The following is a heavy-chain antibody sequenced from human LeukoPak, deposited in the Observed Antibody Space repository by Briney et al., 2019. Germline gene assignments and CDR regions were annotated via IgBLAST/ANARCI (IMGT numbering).Heavy chain of an antibody. CDR2: ISGSSSYI. CDR3: ARVDYDILTGYYIYAFDI. Sequence: GGSLRLSCAASGFTFSSYSMNWVRQAPGKGLEWVSSISGSSSYIYYADSVKGRFTISRDNAKNSLYLQMNSLRAEDTAVYYCARVDYDILTGYYIYAFDIWGQGTMVTVSS. V-gene: IGHV3-21*01. J-gene: IGHJ3*02. CDR1: GFTFSSYS. D-gene: IGHD3-9*01.